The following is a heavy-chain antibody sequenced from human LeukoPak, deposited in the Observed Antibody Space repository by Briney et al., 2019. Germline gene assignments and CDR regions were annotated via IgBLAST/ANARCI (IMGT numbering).Heavy chain of an antibody. J-gene: IGHJ4*02. CDR3: ARDLDWILFDY. D-gene: IGHD3-9*01. CDR1: GFTFNTYW. Sequence: GGSLRLSCAASGFTFNTYWMHWVRQAPGKGLVWVARVNREGTTTTYADSVKGRFTISRDNAKNTLYLQMNNLRAEDTAVYYCARDLDWILFDYWGQGPLVTVSS. CDR2: VNREGTTT. V-gene: IGHV3-74*03.